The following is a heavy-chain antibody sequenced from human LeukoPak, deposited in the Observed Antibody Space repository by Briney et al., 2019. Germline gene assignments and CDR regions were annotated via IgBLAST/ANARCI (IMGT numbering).Heavy chain of an antibody. CDR3: ARSLKGTFDY. D-gene: IGHD1-1*01. V-gene: IGHV4-39*07. CDR1: GGSISSSSYY. Sequence: SETLSLTCTVSGGSISSSSYYWGWIRQPPGKGLEWIGSIYYSGSTNYNPSLKSRVTISVDTSKNQFSLKLSSVTAADTAVYYCARSLKGTFDYWGQGTLVTVSS. CDR2: IYYSGST. J-gene: IGHJ4*02.